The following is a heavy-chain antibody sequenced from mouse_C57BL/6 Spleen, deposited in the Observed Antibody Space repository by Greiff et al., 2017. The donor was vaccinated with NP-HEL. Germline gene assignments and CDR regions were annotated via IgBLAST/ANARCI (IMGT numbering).Heavy chain of an antibody. V-gene: IGHV1-66*01. Sequence: QVQLQQSGPELVKPGASVKISCKASGYSFTSYYIHWVKQRPGQGLEWIGWIYPGSGNTKYNEKFKGKATLTADTSSSTAYMQLSSLTSEDSAVYYCARWDDGYYVFDYWGQGTTLTVSS. D-gene: IGHD2-3*01. CDR2: IYPGSGNT. J-gene: IGHJ2*01. CDR3: ARWDDGYYVFDY. CDR1: GYSFTSYY.